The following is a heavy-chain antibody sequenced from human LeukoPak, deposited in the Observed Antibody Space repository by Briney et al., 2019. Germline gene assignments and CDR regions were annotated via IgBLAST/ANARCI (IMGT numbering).Heavy chain of an antibody. Sequence: RPGGSLRLSSAASGFTFSSYAMSWVRQAPEKGLEWVSGISAGAGSTNYADSVKGRFTISRDNSKNTLYLQMNSLRAEDTAVYYCANQAGHGFYYFDYWGQGTLVTVSS. J-gene: IGHJ4*02. CDR1: GFTFSSYA. CDR3: ANQAGHGFYYFDY. D-gene: IGHD5-24*01. CDR2: ISAGAGST. V-gene: IGHV3-23*01.